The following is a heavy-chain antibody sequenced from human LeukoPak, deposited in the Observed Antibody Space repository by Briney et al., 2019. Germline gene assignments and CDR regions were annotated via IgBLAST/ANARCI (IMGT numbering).Heavy chain of an antibody. CDR2: INHSGST. CDR1: GGPFSGFY. J-gene: IGHJ4*02. Sequence: SETLSLTCAVYGGPFSGFYWSWIRQPPGKGLEWIGEINHSGSTNYNPSLKSRVTISVDTSKNQFSLKLSSVTAADTAVYYCAREPVVVPAAFDYWGQGTLVTVSS. V-gene: IGHV4-34*01. D-gene: IGHD2-2*01. CDR3: AREPVVVPAAFDY.